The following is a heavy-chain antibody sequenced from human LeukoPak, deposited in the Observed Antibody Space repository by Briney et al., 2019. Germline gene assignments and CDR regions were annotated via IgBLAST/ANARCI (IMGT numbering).Heavy chain of an antibody. V-gene: IGHV3-7*01. CDR2: IKEDGSEK. D-gene: IGHD2-15*01. Sequence: GGSLRLSCAASGFTFNGYWMSWVRQAPGKGLEWVANIKEDGSEKYYVDSVKGRFTISRQNAKNSLFLQMNSLRAEDTAVYYCARHRSGGSQDDAFDIWGQGTMVTVSS. J-gene: IGHJ3*02. CDR3: ARHRSGGSQDDAFDI. CDR1: GFTFNGYW.